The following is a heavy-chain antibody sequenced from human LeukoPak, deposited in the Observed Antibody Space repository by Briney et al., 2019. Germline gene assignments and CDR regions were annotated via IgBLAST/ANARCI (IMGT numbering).Heavy chain of an antibody. CDR3: ARVFPLQYDSSGYQDY. CDR1: GYTFTSYD. CDR2: MNPNSGNT. V-gene: IGHV1-8*01. Sequence: ASVKVSCKASGYTFTSYDINWVRQATGQGLEWMGWMNPNSGNTGYAQKFQGRVTMTRNTSISTAYMELSSLRSEDTAVYYCARVFPLQYDSSGYQDYWGQGTLVTVSS. J-gene: IGHJ4*02. D-gene: IGHD3-22*01.